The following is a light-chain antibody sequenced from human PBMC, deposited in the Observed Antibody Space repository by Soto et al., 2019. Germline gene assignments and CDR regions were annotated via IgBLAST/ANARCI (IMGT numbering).Light chain of an antibody. Sequence: QSVLTQPPSASGTPGQRVTISCSGSSSNIGSNVVNWYQQLPGTAPKLLIYRNDQRPSAFPDRFSGSKSGTSASLAISGLQSEDEADYYCKAWDVSLNAWVFGGGTQLTVL. V-gene: IGLV1-44*01. CDR2: RND. CDR3: KAWDVSLNAWV. CDR1: SSNIGSNV. J-gene: IGLJ3*02.